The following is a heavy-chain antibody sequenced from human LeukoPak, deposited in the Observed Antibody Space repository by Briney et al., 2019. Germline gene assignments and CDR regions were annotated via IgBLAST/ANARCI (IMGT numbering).Heavy chain of an antibody. J-gene: IGHJ4*02. CDR1: GGSISSSSYY. D-gene: IGHD4-17*01. V-gene: IGHV4-39*01. Sequence: SETLSLTCTASGGSISSSSYYWGWIRQPPGKGLEWIGSIYYSGSTYYNPSLKSRVTISVDTSKNQFSLKLSSVTAADTAVYYCARRALDYGGNPNFDYWGQGTLVTVSS. CDR2: IYYSGST. CDR3: ARRALDYGGNPNFDY.